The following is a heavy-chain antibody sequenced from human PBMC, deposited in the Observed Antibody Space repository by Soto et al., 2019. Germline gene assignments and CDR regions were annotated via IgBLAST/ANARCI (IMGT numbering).Heavy chain of an antibody. J-gene: IGHJ5*02. CDR3: ARGYGNNWFDP. V-gene: IGHV3-72*01. CDR2: IRNKANGHTT. D-gene: IGHD5-12*01. CDR1: GFSFSDHY. Sequence: EVQLVESGGGMVQPGGSLRLSCSASGFSFSDHYMDWVRQTPGKGLEWVGRIRNKANGHTTEYAASVKGRFTISRDDSTNSLYLQMNSLKIEDTAMYYCARGYGNNWFDPWGQGTLVAVSS.